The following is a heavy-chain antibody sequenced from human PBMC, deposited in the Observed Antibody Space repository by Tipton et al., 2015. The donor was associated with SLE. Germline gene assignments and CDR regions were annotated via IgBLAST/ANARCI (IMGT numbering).Heavy chain of an antibody. D-gene: IGHD3-3*01. Sequence: TLSLTCTVSGGSISSNDYYWGWIRQPPGKGLEWIGSIYYSGSTHYNPSLRSRLTISVDTSENQFSLKLSSVTAADTAVYYCARGFHDDFWISSYNEKRPRAYYFDSWGQGTLVTVSS. CDR3: ARGFHDDFWISSYNEKRPRAYYFDS. CDR1: GGSISSNDYY. CDR2: IYYSGST. J-gene: IGHJ4*02. V-gene: IGHV4-39*07.